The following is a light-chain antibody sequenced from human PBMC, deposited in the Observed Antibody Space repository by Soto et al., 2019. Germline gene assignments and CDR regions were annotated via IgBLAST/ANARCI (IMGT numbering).Light chain of an antibody. CDR2: STS. CDR3: LLYYGGTQPWV. J-gene: IGLJ3*02. CDR1: TGAVTSGYY. Sequence: QAVVTQEPSLTVSPGGTVTLTCASSTGAVTSGYYPNWFQQKPGQAPRPLMYSTSNKHSWTPARFSGSLLGGKAALTLSGVQPEDEAEYYCLLYYGGTQPWVFGGGTKLTVL. V-gene: IGLV7-43*01.